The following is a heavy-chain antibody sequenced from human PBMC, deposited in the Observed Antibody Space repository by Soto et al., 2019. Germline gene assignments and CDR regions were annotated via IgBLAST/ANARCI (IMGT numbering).Heavy chain of an antibody. CDR1: GSISSGGYY. V-gene: IGHV4-31*02. CDR3: ARVPTVVTPVDY. J-gene: IGHJ4*02. CDR2: IYYSGST. Sequence: GSISSGGYYWSWIRQHPGKGLEWIGYIYYSGSTYYNPSLKSRVTISVDTSKNQFSLKLSSVTAADTAVYYCARVPTVVTPVDYWGQGTLVTVSS. D-gene: IGHD4-17*01.